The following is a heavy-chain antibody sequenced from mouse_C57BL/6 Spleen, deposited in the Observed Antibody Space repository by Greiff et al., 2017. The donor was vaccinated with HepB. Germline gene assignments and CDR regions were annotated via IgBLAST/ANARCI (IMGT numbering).Heavy chain of an antibody. CDR3: TRHTTGTPGYFDY. CDR2: IDPETGGT. J-gene: IGHJ2*01. Sequence: LQESGAELVRPGASVTLSCKASGYTFTDYEMHWVKQTPVHGLEWIGAIDPETGGTAYNQKFKGKAILTADKSSSTAYMELRSLTSEDSAVYYCTRHTTGTPGYFDYWGQGTTLTVSS. V-gene: IGHV1-15*01. D-gene: IGHD4-1*01. CDR1: GYTFTDYE.